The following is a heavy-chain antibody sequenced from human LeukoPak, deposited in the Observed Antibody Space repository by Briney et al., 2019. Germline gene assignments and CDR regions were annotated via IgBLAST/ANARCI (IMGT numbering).Heavy chain of an antibody. CDR2: IYHSGST. CDR1: GGSISSGGYY. Sequence: PSQTLSLTCTVSGGSISSGGYYWSWIRQPPGKGLEWIGYIYHSGSTYYNPSLKSRVTMSVDTSKNQFSLKLSSVTAADTAVYYCASTAYCGGDCYSGYFQHWGQGTLVTVSS. D-gene: IGHD2-21*01. CDR3: ASTAYCGGDCYSGYFQH. V-gene: IGHV4-30-2*01. J-gene: IGHJ1*01.